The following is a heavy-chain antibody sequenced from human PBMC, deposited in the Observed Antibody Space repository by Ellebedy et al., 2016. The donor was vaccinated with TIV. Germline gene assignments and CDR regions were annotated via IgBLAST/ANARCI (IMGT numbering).Heavy chain of an antibody. J-gene: IGHJ4*02. CDR2: VYYSGST. V-gene: IGHV4-39*01. Sequence: MPSETLSLTCSVSGGSLSSTRYYWAWIRQPPGKGLEYIGSVYYSGSTYYSTSFNRRVTLSADTSKNQFSLNLRTATAADTAVYYCSRTDPWPPIDDWGQGILVSVSS. CDR3: SRTDPWPPIDD. CDR1: GGSLSSTRYY. D-gene: IGHD2-21*02.